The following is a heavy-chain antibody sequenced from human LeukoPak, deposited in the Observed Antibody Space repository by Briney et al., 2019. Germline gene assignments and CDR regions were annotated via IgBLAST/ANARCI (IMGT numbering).Heavy chain of an antibody. CDR3: ARIGVTPFGVVITDYYYYMDV. D-gene: IGHD3-3*01. Sequence: GGSLRLSCAASGFTVSSNYMSWVRQAPGKGLEWVSVIYSGGSTYYADSVKGRFAISRDNSKNTLYLQMNSLRAEDTAVYYCARIGVTPFGVVITDYYYYMDVWGEGTTVTVSS. V-gene: IGHV3-53*01. CDR2: IYSGGST. CDR1: GFTVSSNY. J-gene: IGHJ6*03.